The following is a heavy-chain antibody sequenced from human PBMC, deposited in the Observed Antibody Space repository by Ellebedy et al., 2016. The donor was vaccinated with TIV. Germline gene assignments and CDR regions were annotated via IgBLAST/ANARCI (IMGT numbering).Heavy chain of an antibody. CDR3: ARIGYYYGSGSYYSSPYNWFDP. D-gene: IGHD3-10*01. J-gene: IGHJ5*02. CDR1: GGSISSYY. Sequence: GSLRLSXTVSGGSISSYYWSWIRQPPGKGLEWIGYIYYSGSTNYNPSLKSRVTISVDTSKNQFSLKLSSVTAADTAVYYCARIGYYYGSGSYYSSPYNWFDPWGQGTLVTVSS. CDR2: IYYSGST. V-gene: IGHV4-59*08.